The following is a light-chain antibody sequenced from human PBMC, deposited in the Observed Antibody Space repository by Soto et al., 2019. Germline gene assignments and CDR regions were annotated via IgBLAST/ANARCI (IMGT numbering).Light chain of an antibody. J-gene: IGKJ1*01. Sequence: AIQLTQSPSSLSESLGDRVTIPCRASTGIRSALAWYHQKPGKAPNLLIYDASSLESGVPSRFSGSGSGTDFTLTISSLQPEDFATYYCQQFNSYPRTFGQGTKVEIK. CDR3: QQFNSYPRT. CDR2: DAS. V-gene: IGKV1-13*02. CDR1: TGIRSA.